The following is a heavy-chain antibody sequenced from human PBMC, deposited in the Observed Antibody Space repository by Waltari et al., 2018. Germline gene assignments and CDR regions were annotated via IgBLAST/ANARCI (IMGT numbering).Heavy chain of an antibody. V-gene: IGHV3-53*01. CDR2: SYSGGST. Sequence: EVQLVESGGGLIQPGGSLRLSCAASGFTVSSNYMSWVRQAPGKGLEWVSVSYSGGSTYYADSLKGRFTISRDNSKNTLYLQMNSLRAEDTAVYYCASADPIVVVTSPFDYWGQGTLVTVSS. D-gene: IGHD3-22*01. CDR1: GFTVSSNY. CDR3: ASADPIVVVTSPFDY. J-gene: IGHJ4*02.